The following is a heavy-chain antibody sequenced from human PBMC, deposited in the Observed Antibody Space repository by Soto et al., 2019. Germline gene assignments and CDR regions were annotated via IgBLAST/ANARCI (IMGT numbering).Heavy chain of an antibody. Sequence: EVQLVESGGGLVQPGGALRLSCAAFGFTFSSYAMNWVRQAPGKGLEWISYIGSRSTTIYYADSVKGRFTISRDKAKKSPYLQMNSLRAEDTAIYYCARGGRGYDYVDYWGQGTLVTAAS. CDR2: IGSRSTTI. D-gene: IGHD5-12*01. CDR1: GFTFSSYA. J-gene: IGHJ4*02. CDR3: ARGGRGYDYVDY. V-gene: IGHV3-48*01.